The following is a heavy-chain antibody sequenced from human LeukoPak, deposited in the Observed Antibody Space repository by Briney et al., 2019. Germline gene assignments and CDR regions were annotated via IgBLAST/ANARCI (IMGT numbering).Heavy chain of an antibody. CDR3: AKDRTSVSSGWYPFFDY. CDR2: IGTSSSYI. J-gene: IGHJ4*02. CDR1: GFTFSSYS. V-gene: IGHV3-21*01. Sequence: GGSLRLSCAASGFTFSSYSMNWVRQAPGKGLEWVSSIGTSSSYIYYADSLKGRFTISRDNAKNSLYLQMNSLRAEDTAVYYCAKDRTSVSSGWYPFFDYWGQGTLVTVSS. D-gene: IGHD6-19*01.